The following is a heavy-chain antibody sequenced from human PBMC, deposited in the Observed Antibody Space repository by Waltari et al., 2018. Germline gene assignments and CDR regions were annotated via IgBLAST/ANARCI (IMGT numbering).Heavy chain of an antibody. J-gene: IGHJ2*01. Sequence: EVQLVESGGDLVQPGGSLKLPCAASGFTFSGSAVPWVRQASGKGLEWVGRIRSKANSYGTAYAASVKGRFTISRDDSKNTAYLQMNSLKTEDTAVYYCTKADTSGSDIYWYFNLWGRGTLVTVSS. CDR1: GFTFSGSA. D-gene: IGHD3-10*01. V-gene: IGHV3-73*02. CDR3: TKADTSGSDIYWYFNL. CDR2: IRSKANSYGT.